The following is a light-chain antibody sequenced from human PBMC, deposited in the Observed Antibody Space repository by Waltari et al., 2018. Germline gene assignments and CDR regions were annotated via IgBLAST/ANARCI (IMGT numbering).Light chain of an antibody. J-gene: IGKJ4*01. Sequence: EIVLTQSPGTLSLSPGERATLSCRASQSVSSSYLAWYQQKPGQAPRILIYGASSRATGIPDRVSGSWSGTDFTLTISRLEPEDFAVYYCQQYGSSPLTFGGGTKVEIK. CDR2: GAS. CDR1: QSVSSSY. V-gene: IGKV3-20*01. CDR3: QQYGSSPLT.